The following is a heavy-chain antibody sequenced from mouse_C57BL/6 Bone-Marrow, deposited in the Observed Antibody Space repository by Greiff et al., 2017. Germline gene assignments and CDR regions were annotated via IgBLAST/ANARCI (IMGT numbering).Heavy chain of an antibody. D-gene: IGHD1-1*01. V-gene: IGHV3-6*01. CDR1: GYSITSGYY. CDR3: AREALTVERAFDY. J-gene: IGHJ2*01. CDR2: ISYDGSN. Sequence: EVQLVESGPGLVKPSQSLSLTCSVTGYSITSGYYWNWIRQFPGNKLEWMGYISYDGSNNYNPSLKNRISITRDTSKNQFFLKLNSVTTEDTATYYCAREALTVERAFDYWGQGTTLTVSS.